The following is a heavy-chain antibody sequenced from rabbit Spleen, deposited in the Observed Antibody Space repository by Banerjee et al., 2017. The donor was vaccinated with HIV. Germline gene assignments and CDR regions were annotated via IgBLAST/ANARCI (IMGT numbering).Heavy chain of an antibody. J-gene: IGHJ4*01. CDR2: GYSGGVSTT. CDR3: ARLADNSGWGFTVFAL. CDR1: GFSFSSGYY. V-gene: IGHV1S40*01. Sequence: QSLEESGGDLVKPGASLTLTCTASGFSFSSGYYMCWVRQAPGKGLEWIACGYSGGVSTTYYASWAKGRFTISKTSSTTVTLQMTSLTAADTATYFCARLADNSGWGFTVFALWGPGTLVTVS. D-gene: IGHD4-1*01.